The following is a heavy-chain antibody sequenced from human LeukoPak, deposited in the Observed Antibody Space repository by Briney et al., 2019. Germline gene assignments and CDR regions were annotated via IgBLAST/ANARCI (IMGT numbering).Heavy chain of an antibody. J-gene: IGHJ4*02. Sequence: ASVKVSCKASGYTFTSYGISWVRQAPGQGLEWMGWISAYNGNTNYAQKLQGRVTMTTDTSTSTAYMELRSLRSDDTAVYYCARDGGPSSGYSSGWYKLPADYWGQGTLVTVSS. CDR2: ISAYNGNT. D-gene: IGHD6-13*01. CDR3: ARDGGPSSGYSSGWYKLPADY. CDR1: GYTFTSYG. V-gene: IGHV1-18*01.